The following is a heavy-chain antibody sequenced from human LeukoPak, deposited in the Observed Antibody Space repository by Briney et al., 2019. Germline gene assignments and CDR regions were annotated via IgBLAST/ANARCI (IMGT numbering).Heavy chain of an antibody. Sequence: PSETLSLTCAVYGGSFSGYYWSWIRQPPGKGLEWIGEINHSGSTNYNPSLKSRVTISVDTSKNQFSLKLSSVTAADTAVYYCASSIVVVPAAIGWFDPWGQGTLVTVSS. J-gene: IGHJ5*02. D-gene: IGHD2-2*01. V-gene: IGHV4-34*01. CDR2: INHSGST. CDR3: ASSIVVVPAAIGWFDP. CDR1: GGSFSGYY.